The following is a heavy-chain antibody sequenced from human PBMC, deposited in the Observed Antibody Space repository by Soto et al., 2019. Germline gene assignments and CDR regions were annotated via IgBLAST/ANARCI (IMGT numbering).Heavy chain of an antibody. Sequence: PSETLSLTCTVSGGSISRNSYYWGWIRQPPGKGLEWFGSMHYSGISYYNTSLKSRVTISIDTSKNQISLKLTSVTAADTAVYYCARLKHSGSYYFDYWGQGTLVTVSS. CDR3: ARLKHSGSYYFDY. D-gene: IGHD1-26*01. V-gene: IGHV4-39*01. J-gene: IGHJ4*02. CDR1: GGSISRNSYY. CDR2: MHYSGIS.